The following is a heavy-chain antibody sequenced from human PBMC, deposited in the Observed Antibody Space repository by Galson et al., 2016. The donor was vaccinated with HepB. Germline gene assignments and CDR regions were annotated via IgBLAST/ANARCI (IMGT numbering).Heavy chain of an antibody. D-gene: IGHD6-19*01. J-gene: IGHJ6*02. CDR3: ARTIAVAGIYKYSAMDV. Sequence: TLSLTCSVSGVSISSGGYYWSWIRQHPGKGLEWIGYIYYSGSAYYNPSLKSRVTISVDMSENQFSLKLSSVTAADTAVYFCARTIAVAGIYKYSAMDVWGQGATVIVSS. V-gene: IGHV4-31*03. CDR1: GVSISSGGYY. CDR2: IYYSGSA.